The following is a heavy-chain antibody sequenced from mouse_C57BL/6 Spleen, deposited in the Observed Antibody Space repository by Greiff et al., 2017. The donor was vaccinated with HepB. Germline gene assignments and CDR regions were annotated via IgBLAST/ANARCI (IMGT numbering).Heavy chain of an antibody. CDR1: GYTFTSYW. CDR3: ARKGGHYAMDY. CDR2: IYPGSGST. V-gene: IGHV1-55*01. Sequence: VQLQQSGAELVKPGASVKMSCKASGYTFTSYWITWVKQRPGQGLEWIGDIYPGSGSTNYNEKFKSKATLTVDTSSSTAYMQLSSLTSEDSAVYYCARKGGHYAMDYWGQGTSVTVSS. J-gene: IGHJ4*01.